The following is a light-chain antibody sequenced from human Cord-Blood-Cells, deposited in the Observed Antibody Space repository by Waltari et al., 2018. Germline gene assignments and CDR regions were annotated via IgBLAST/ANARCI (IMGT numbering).Light chain of an antibody. CDR1: QDISNY. V-gene: IGKV1-33*01. CDR3: QQYDNLPLT. Sequence: DIQMTQSPSSLSASVGDRVTITCQASQDISNYLNWYQQKPGKAPKLLIYDASNLETGVPSRFSGSGSWTDFTVAIRSLQPEDLATYYCQQYDNLPLTFGGGTK. CDR2: DAS. J-gene: IGKJ4*01.